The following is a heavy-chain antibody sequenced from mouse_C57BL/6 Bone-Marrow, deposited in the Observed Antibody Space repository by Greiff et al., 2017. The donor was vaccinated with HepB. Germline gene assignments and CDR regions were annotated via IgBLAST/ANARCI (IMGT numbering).Heavy chain of an antibody. Sequence: EVQVVESGGGLVQPGGSLKLSCAASGFTFSDYYMYWVRQTPEKRLEWVAYISNGGGSTYYPDTVKGRFTISRDNAKNTLYLQMSRLKSEDTAMYYCARHDAYYYGSSYPLYAMDYWGQGTSVTVSS. CDR3: ARHDAYYYGSSYPLYAMDY. V-gene: IGHV5-12*01. CDR2: ISNGGGST. CDR1: GFTFSDYY. J-gene: IGHJ4*01. D-gene: IGHD1-1*01.